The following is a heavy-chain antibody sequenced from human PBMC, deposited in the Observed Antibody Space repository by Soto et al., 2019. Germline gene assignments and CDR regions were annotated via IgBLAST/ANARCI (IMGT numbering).Heavy chain of an antibody. D-gene: IGHD1-26*01. CDR1: GGSISSSNW. Sequence: SETLSLTCAVSGGSISSSNWWSWVRQPPGKGLEWIGEIYHSGNTNYSPSLKSRVTMAVDKSRNQFSLKLSSVTAADTAVYYCARQFYSGSYYFDYWGQGTLVTVSS. V-gene: IGHV4-4*02. CDR3: ARQFYSGSYYFDY. CDR2: IYHSGNT. J-gene: IGHJ4*02.